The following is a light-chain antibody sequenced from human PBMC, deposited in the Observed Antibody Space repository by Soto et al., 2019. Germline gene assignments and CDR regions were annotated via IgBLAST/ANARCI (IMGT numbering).Light chain of an antibody. CDR3: QQRSNGPT. Sequence: EIVLTQSPATLPLSPGERATLSCRASQSVSSYLAWYQQKPGQAPRLLIYDASNRATGIPARFSGSGSGTDFTLTISSLEPEDFAVYYCQQRSNGPTFGGGTKVEIK. J-gene: IGKJ4*01. CDR2: DAS. CDR1: QSVSSY. V-gene: IGKV3-11*01.